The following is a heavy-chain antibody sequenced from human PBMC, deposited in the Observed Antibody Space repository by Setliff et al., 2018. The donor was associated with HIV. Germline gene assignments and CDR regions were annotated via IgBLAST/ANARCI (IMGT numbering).Heavy chain of an antibody. CDR3: ARPQWELGVDYYGMDV. D-gene: IGHD1-26*01. Sequence: GASVKVSCKASGGTFSSYAISWVRQAPGQGLEWMGGIIPIFGTANYAQKFQGRVTITADKSTSTAYMELSSLRSEDTAVYYCARPQWELGVDYYGMDVWGQGTTVTVSS. CDR1: GGTFSSYA. CDR2: IIPIFGTA. V-gene: IGHV1-69*06. J-gene: IGHJ6*02.